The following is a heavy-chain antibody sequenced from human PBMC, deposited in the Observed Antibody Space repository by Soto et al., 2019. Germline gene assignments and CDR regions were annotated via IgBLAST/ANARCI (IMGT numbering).Heavy chain of an antibody. Sequence: QVQLVLSGAEVKKPGASVKVSCKASGYTFTSYGISWVRQAPGQELERMGWISAYNGNTNYAQKLQGRVPMTTDTSVSTAYMELRSLRSDDTAVYYCARSIIGYCSGGSCYAYFDIRGQGTMVTVSS. J-gene: IGHJ3*02. CDR3: ARSIIGYCSGGSCYAYFDI. D-gene: IGHD2-15*01. CDR1: GYTFTSYG. V-gene: IGHV1-18*01. CDR2: ISAYNGNT.